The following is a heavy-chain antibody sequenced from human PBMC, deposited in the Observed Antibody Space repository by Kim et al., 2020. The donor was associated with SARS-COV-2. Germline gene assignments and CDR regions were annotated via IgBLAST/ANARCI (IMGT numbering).Heavy chain of an antibody. J-gene: IGHJ4*02. D-gene: IGHD6-13*01. Sequence: GGSLRLSCTVSGFTFSSYAMTWVRQAPGKGLEWVSGISAGGDRTYDADSVKGRFTISRDNSKNTLYLQITTLSAEDTALYYCAKAGQRLVWGYVDYWGQG. CDR1: GFTFSSYA. V-gene: IGHV3-23*01. CDR2: ISAGGDRT. CDR3: AKAGQRLVWGYVDY.